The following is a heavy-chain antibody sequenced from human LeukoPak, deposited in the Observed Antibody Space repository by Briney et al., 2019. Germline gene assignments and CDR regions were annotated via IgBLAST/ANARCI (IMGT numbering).Heavy chain of an antibody. CDR2: ISSDGGNT. V-gene: IGHV3-64*01. CDR1: GFTFSNSP. Sequence: GGSLRLSCAASGFTFSNSPMHWVRQAPGKGLEYVSAISSDGGNTYYANSVKGRFNISRDNSKNTLYLQMGSLRAEDMAVYYCARDGGFLEWLSPLYFYYMDVWGKGTTVTVSS. D-gene: IGHD3-3*01. CDR3: ARDGGFLEWLSPLYFYYMDV. J-gene: IGHJ6*03.